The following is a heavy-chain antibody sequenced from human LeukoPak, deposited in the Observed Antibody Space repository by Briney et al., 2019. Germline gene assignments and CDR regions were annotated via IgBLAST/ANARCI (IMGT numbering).Heavy chain of an antibody. CDR3: ARVVAAGTNWFDP. D-gene: IGHD6-13*01. Sequence: ASVKVSCKASGYTFTGYYMHWVRQAPGQGLEWMGWINPNSGGTNYAQKFQGWVTMTRDTSISTAYMELSRLRSDDTAVYYCARVVAAGTNWFDPWGQGTLVTVSS. V-gene: IGHV1-2*04. CDR1: GYTFTGYY. J-gene: IGHJ5*02. CDR2: INPNSGGT.